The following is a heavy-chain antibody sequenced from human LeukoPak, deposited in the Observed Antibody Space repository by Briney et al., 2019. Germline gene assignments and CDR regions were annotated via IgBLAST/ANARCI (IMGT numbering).Heavy chain of an antibody. J-gene: IGHJ4*02. CDR1: GFTFSNYW. V-gene: IGHV3-7*01. CDR2: IKQDGSEK. Sequence: GGSLRLSCAASGFTFSNYWMSWVRQAPGKGLEWVAIIKQDGSEKYSVDSVKGRFIISRDNAKNSLYLQMNSLRAGDTAVYYCARVEDFDYWGQGTLVTVSS. CDR3: ARVEDFDY.